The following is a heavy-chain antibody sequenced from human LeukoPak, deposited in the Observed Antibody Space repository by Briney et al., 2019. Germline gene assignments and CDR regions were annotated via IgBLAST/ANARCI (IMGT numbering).Heavy chain of an antibody. CDR3: ARDVMNIVVVITHVVGALDM. Sequence: AAVKVSCKASGGTFSSYTISWVRQAPAKGHERMGMIIPILGIANYAQKFQGRVTTTADKSTTTPYLELSSLGSEEEAVQYFARDVMNIVVVITHVVGALDMWGQGTMHSVSS. V-gene: IGHV1-69*04. D-gene: IGHD3-22*01. J-gene: IGHJ3*02. CDR1: GGTFSSYT. CDR2: IIPILGIA.